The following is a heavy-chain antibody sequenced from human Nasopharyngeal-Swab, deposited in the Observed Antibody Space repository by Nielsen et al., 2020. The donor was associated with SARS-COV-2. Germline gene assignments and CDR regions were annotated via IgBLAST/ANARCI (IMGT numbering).Heavy chain of an antibody. J-gene: IGHJ3*02. CDR2: INDRGSG. D-gene: IGHD4-17*01. V-gene: IGHV4-34*01. CDR3: ARAGTVAFDI. CDR1: GGTLNGFH. Sequence: SETLSLTCVVFGGTLNGFHWKWIRQTPGKGLEWIGEINDRGSGNYNPSLRSRVTISAGTSNIQFSLQLNSVTPEDTAVYYCARAGTVAFDIWGQGTMVTVSS.